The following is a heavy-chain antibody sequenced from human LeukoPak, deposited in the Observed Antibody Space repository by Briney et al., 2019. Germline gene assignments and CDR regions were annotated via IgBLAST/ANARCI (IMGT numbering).Heavy chain of an antibody. V-gene: IGHV4-38-2*02. J-gene: IGHJ4*02. CDR1: CYSISRGYY. CDR2: IFHSGST. D-gene: IGHD6-19*01. Sequence: SETVSLTCTVSCYSISRGYYWGWIRQPPGKGLEWIGDIFHSGSTYYNPSLKGPVTISVDTSKNQFSLKLSSVTATDTAVDFCARALEWLRTDYWGQGTLVTVSS. CDR3: ARALEWLRTDY.